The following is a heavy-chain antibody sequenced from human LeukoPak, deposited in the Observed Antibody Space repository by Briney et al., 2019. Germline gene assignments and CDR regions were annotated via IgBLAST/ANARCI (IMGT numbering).Heavy chain of an antibody. CDR3: ATEDYYDSSGLGY. CDR2: IYYSGST. Sequence: PSETLSLTCTVSGGSISSSSYYWGWIRQPPGKGLEWIGSIYYSGSTYYNPSLKSRVTISVDTSKNQFSLKLSSVTAADTAVYYCATEDYYDSSGLGYWGQGTLVTVSS. D-gene: IGHD3-22*01. J-gene: IGHJ4*02. V-gene: IGHV4-39*07. CDR1: GGSISSSSYY.